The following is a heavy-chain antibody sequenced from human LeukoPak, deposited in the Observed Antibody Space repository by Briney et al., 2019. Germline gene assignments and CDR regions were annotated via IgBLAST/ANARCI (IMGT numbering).Heavy chain of an antibody. J-gene: IGHJ4*02. CDR3: ARGASRSFDY. Sequence: GASVKVSCKASGYTFTTYTIHWVRQAPGQRLEWMGWINAGNGNTKYSQEFQDRVTITRDTSASTAYMELSSLRSDDTAVYYCARGASRSFDYWGQGTPITVSS. CDR1: GYTFTTYT. CDR2: INAGNGNT. V-gene: IGHV1-3*01.